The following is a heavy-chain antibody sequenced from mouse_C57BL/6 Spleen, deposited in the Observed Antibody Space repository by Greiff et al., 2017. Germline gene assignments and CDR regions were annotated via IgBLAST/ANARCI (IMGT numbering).Heavy chain of an antibody. D-gene: IGHD1-1*01. Sequence: VQLQQSGPELVKPGASVKISCKASGYTFTDYYLHWVKQSHGKSLEWIGDINPNNGGTSYNQKFKGKATLTVNKSSSPAYMELRSLTSEDSAVYYCARSDYYGSSYYFDYWGQGTTLTVSS. J-gene: IGHJ2*01. CDR3: ARSDYYGSSYYFDY. CDR1: GYTFTDYY. CDR2: INPNNGGT. V-gene: IGHV1-26*01.